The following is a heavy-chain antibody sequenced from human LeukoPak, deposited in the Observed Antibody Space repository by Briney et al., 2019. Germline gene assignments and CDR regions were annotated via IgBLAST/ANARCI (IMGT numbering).Heavy chain of an antibody. D-gene: IGHD1-26*01. CDR2: IKEDGREK. V-gene: IGHV3-7*05. CDR3: ARDRGGSYYVDY. Sequence: GGSLRLSCAASGFTFRYYWMTWARQAPGKGLEWVANIKEDGREKYYVDSVKGRFTISRDNAENSLYLQMNSLRAEDTAVYYCARDRGGSYYVDYWGQGTLVTVSS. J-gene: IGHJ4*02. CDR1: GFTFRYYW.